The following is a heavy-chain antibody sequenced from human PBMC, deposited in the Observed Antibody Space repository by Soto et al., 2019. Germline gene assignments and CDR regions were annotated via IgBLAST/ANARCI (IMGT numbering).Heavy chain of an antibody. Sequence: QVQLQESGPGLVKPSGTLSLTCAVSGDSISNSRWWTWVRQPPGKGLEWIGDIFHSGDTTYNPSLTSRLFISVDKTQNQFSLKVSSVTAADTAVYYCAYSTGWYRHDVWGQGTLVTVSS. J-gene: IGHJ3*01. V-gene: IGHV4-4*02. D-gene: IGHD6-19*01. CDR1: GDSISNSRW. CDR2: IFHSGDT. CDR3: AYSTGWYRHDV.